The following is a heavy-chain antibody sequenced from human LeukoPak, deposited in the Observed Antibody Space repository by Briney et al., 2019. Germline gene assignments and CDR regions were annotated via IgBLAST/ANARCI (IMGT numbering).Heavy chain of an antibody. D-gene: IGHD6-19*01. J-gene: IGHJ4*02. Sequence: AGGSLRLSCAASGFTFDDYAMHWVRQAPGEGLEWVSGISWNSGSIGYADSVKGRFTISRDNAKNSLYLQMNSLRAEDTALYYCAKDYSSGSLGYFDYWGQGTLVTVSS. CDR2: ISWNSGSI. CDR1: GFTFDDYA. CDR3: AKDYSSGSLGYFDY. V-gene: IGHV3-9*01.